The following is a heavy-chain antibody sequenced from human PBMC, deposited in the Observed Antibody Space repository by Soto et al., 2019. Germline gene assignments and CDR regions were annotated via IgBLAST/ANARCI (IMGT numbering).Heavy chain of an antibody. D-gene: IGHD6-19*01. CDR3: ARASRAVFRFDY. J-gene: IGHJ4*02. CDR2: INHSGST. V-gene: IGHV4-34*01. CDR1: GGSFSGYY. Sequence: QVQLQQWGAGLLKPSETLSLTCAVYGGSFSGYYWSWIRQPPGKGLEWIGEINHSGSTNYNPSLKSRVTISVDTSKTQFSLKLSSVTAADTAVYYCARASRAVFRFDYWGQGTLVTVSS.